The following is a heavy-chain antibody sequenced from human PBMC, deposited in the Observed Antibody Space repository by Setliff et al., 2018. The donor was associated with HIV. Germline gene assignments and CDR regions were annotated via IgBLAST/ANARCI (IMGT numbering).Heavy chain of an antibody. D-gene: IGHD3-10*01. CDR3: ASVTMVRLIGVYHMDV. J-gene: IGHJ6*03. V-gene: IGHV4-38-2*01. CDR1: GYSISSGYY. Sequence: SETLSLTCAVSGYSISSGYYWGWIRQPPGKGLECIGSIFHSGSTYYSPSLKSRVTISVDTSKNQFSLQLNSVTAADTAVYYCASVTMVRLIGVYHMDVWGKGTPVTVSS. CDR2: IFHSGST.